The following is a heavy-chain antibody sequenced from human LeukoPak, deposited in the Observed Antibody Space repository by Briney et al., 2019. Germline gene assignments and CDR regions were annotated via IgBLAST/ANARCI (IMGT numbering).Heavy chain of an antibody. V-gene: IGHV3-21*01. CDR3: ASGYSSGCDAFVI. CDR1: GFTFSNYS. Sequence: GGSLRLSCAASGFTFSNYSMHWVRQAPGKGLEWVSSISSSSSYIYYADSVKGRFTISRDYAKNSLYLQMNSLRAEDTAVYYCASGYSSGCDAFVIWGQGTMVTVSS. CDR2: ISSSSSYI. D-gene: IGHD6-19*01. J-gene: IGHJ3*02.